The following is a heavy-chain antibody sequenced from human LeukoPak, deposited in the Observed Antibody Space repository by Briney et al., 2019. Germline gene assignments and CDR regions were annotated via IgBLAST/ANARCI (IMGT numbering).Heavy chain of an antibody. CDR1: GGSISSYY. CDR3: ARLSRGYDSSGYYFLGMYYFDY. J-gene: IGHJ4*02. Sequence: SETLSLTCTVSGGSISSYYWSWIRQPPGKGLEWIGYIYYSGSTNYNPSLKSRVTISVDTSKNQFSLKLSSVTAADTAVYYCARLSRGYDSSGYYFLGMYYFDYWGQGTLVTVSS. D-gene: IGHD3-22*01. CDR2: IYYSGST. V-gene: IGHV4-59*08.